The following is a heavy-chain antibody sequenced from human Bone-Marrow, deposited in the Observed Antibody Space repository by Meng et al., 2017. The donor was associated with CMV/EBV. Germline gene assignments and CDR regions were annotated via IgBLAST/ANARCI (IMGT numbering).Heavy chain of an antibody. CDR2: IYYSGST. D-gene: IGHD3-3*02. CDR1: GGSISSSSYY. Sequence: GSLRLSCTVSGGSISSSSYYWGWIRQPPGKGLEWIGRIYYSGSTYYNPSLKSRVTISVDTSKNQFSLKLSSVTAADTAVYYCARDSPLASSKFDPWGQGTLITVSS. CDR3: ARDSPLASSKFDP. V-gene: IGHV4-39*07. J-gene: IGHJ5*02.